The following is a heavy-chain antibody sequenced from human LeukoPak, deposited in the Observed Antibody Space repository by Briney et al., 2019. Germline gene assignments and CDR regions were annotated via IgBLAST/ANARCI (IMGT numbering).Heavy chain of an antibody. V-gene: IGHV3-7*01. D-gene: IGHD5-24*01. J-gene: IGHJ4*02. CDR3: ARDRDVYHTGVDY. Sequence: GGSLRLSCAAPGFTFSRYWMTWLRQAPGKGLEWVANIKEDGSEKYYADSVKGRFTISRDNSKNSLYLQMSRLRAEDSAIYYCARDRDVYHTGVDYWGQGTLVTVSS. CDR2: IKEDGSEK. CDR1: GFTFSRYW.